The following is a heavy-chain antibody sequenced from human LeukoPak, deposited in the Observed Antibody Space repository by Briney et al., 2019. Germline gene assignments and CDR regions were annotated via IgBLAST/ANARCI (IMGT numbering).Heavy chain of an antibody. CDR3: TTGAYDILTGYYDWYFDL. D-gene: IGHD3-9*01. J-gene: IGHJ2*01. CDR1: EFTFTNAW. CDR2: IKSNTDGGTT. V-gene: IGHV3-15*01. Sequence: GGSLRLSCAASEFTFTNAWMSWARQAPGKGLEWVGRIKSNTDGGTTDYAAPVKGRFTISRDDSKNTLYLQMNSLKTEDTAVYYCTTGAYDILTGYYDWYFDLWGRGTLVTVSS.